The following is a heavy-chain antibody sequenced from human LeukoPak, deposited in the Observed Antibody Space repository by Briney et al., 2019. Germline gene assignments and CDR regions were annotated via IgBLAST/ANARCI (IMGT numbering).Heavy chain of an antibody. Sequence: PSETLSLTCTVSAGSISSHYWSWIRQPPGKGLEWIGYIYYSGSTNYNPSLKSRVTISVDTSKNQFSLKLSSVTAADTAVYYCARDAEYCSSTSCYSYYYYYMDVWGKGTTVTVSS. D-gene: IGHD2-2*01. J-gene: IGHJ6*03. CDR2: IYYSGST. CDR1: AGSISSHY. CDR3: ARDAEYCSSTSCYSYYYYYMDV. V-gene: IGHV4-59*11.